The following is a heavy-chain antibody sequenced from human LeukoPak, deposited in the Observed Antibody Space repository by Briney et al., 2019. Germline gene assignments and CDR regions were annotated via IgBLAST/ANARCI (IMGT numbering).Heavy chain of an antibody. D-gene: IGHD3-22*01. CDR3: ARDYYDSSGYSNWFDP. CDR1: GYIFTSYA. Sequence: ASVKVSCKASGYIFTSYAMNWVRQAPGQGLEWMGWINTNTGNPTYAQGFTGRFVFSLDTSVSTAYLQISSLKAEDTAVYYCARDYYDSSGYSNWFDPWGQGTLVTVSS. V-gene: IGHV7-4-1*02. J-gene: IGHJ5*02. CDR2: INTNTGNP.